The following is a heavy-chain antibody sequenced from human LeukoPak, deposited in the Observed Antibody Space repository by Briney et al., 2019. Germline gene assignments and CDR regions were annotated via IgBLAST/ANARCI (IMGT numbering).Heavy chain of an antibody. D-gene: IGHD3-3*01. CDR3: ARDSIGLFE. CDR2: ITGSGSVI. V-gene: IGHV3-48*03. Sequence: GGSVRLSCAASGFTFSSYEMNWVRQAPGKGLEWVSYITGSGSVIYYADSVKGRFTVSRDNAKNSLYLQTNSLRAEDTAVYYCARDSIGLFEGGQGTLVTVSS. CDR1: GFTFSSYE. J-gene: IGHJ4*02.